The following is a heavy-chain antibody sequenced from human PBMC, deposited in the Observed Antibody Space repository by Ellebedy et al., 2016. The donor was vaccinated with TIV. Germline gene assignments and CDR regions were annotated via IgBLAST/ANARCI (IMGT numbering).Heavy chain of an antibody. V-gene: IGHV3-7*01. Sequence: GESLKISXAASGFSFSNYWMTWVRQAPGKGLEWAANIKPDGSEKYYLDSVKGRLTISRDNAKNSLYLQLSGLRAEDTAVYYCARARFSSSWYFDYWGQGALVTVSS. CDR1: GFSFSNYW. CDR3: ARARFSSSWYFDY. CDR2: IKPDGSEK. J-gene: IGHJ4*02. D-gene: IGHD6-13*01.